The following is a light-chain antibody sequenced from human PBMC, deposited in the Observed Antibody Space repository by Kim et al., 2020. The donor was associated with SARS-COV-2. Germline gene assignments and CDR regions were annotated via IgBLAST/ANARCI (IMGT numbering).Light chain of an antibody. Sequence: EIVLTQSPGTLSLSPGERATLSCRASQSVSMNYLAWYQQKPGQAPRLLIYGASSRATGTPDRFSGSGSGTDFTLTISRLEPEDFAVYYCQQYDTSPSCTFGQGTKLEI. V-gene: IGKV3-20*01. CDR2: GAS. CDR1: QSVSMNY. J-gene: IGKJ2*02. CDR3: QQYDTSPSCT.